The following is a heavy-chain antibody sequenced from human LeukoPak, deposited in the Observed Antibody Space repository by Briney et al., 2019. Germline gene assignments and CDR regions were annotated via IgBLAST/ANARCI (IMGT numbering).Heavy chain of an antibody. CDR2: ISGSGGST. J-gene: IGHJ1*01. CDR1: GFTFSSYA. V-gene: IGHV3-23*01. D-gene: IGHD6-6*01. CDR3: ASPPGGYSSSSAEYFQH. Sequence: GGSLRLSCAASGFTFSSYAMSWVRQAPGKGLEWVSAISGSGGSTYYADSVKGRFTISRDNSKNTLYLQMNSLRAEDTAVYYCASPPGGYSSSSAEYFQHWGQGTLVTVSS.